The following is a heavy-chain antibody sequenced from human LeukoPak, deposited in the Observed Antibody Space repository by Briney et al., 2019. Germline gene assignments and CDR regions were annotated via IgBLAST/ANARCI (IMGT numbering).Heavy chain of an antibody. CDR2: INPDSGGT. V-gene: IGHV1-2*02. CDR1: GYTFTGYY. J-gene: IGHJ4*02. Sequence: ASVKVSCKASGYTFTGYYMHWVRQAPGQGLEWMGWINPDSGGTKYAQRFQGRVTMTRDTSISTVYMELSRLISDDTAVYYCAREDYIYGCNYWGQGTLVSVSS. CDR3: AREDYIYGCNY. D-gene: IGHD5-18*01.